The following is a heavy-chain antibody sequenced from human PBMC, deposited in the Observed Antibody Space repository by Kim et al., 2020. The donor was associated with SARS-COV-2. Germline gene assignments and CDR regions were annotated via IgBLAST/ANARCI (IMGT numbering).Heavy chain of an antibody. J-gene: IGHJ6*02. D-gene: IGHD6-13*01. CDR1: GGSISSYY. CDR3: ARDQGYSSSEAYYYYGMDV. CDR2: IYYSGST. V-gene: IGHV4-59*01. Sequence: SETLSLTCTVSGGSISSYYWSWIRQPPGKGLEWIGYIYYSGSTNYNPSLKSRVTISVDTSKNQFSLKLSSVTAADTAVYYCARDQGYSSSEAYYYYGMDVWGQGTTVTVSS.